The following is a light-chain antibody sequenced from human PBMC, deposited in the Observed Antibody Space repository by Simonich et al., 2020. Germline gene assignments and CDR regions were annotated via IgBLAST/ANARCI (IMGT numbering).Light chain of an antibody. V-gene: IGKV2-30*02. J-gene: IGKJ1*01. Sequence: DVVMTQSPLSLPVTLGQPASISCRSSQSLVHSDGNTYLNWFQQRPGQSPRRLIYKVFNRDSVVPDRFSGSGSVTDFTLKISRVEAEDVGVYYCMQGTHWPLTFGQGTKVEIK. CDR2: KVF. CDR1: QSLVHSDGNTY. CDR3: MQGTHWPLT.